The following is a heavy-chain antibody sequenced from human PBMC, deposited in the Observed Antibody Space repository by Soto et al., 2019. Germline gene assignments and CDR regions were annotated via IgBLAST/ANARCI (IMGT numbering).Heavy chain of an antibody. D-gene: IGHD3-22*01. Sequence: ASVKVSCKASGYTFTSYGISWVRQAPGQGLEWMGWISAYNSNTNYAQKLQGRVTMTTDTSTSTAYMELRSLRSDDTAVYYCARGGYYDSSGYYHPWGSDYWGQGPLVTVSS. CDR2: ISAYNSNT. J-gene: IGHJ4*02. V-gene: IGHV1-18*04. CDR1: GYTFTSYG. CDR3: ARGGYYDSSGYYHPWGSDY.